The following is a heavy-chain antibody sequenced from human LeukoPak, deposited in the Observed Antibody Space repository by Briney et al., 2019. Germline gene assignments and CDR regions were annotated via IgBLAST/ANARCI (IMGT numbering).Heavy chain of an antibody. CDR3: ARGPYKDFWSGYSDY. J-gene: IGHJ4*02. CDR2: NSSSSTTI. V-gene: IGHV3-48*01. Sequence: GPSLRLSCLASGFTFSSYSMNWVSQYAGMGLEWVSYNSSSSTTIYYADSAKVRFTISRDNAKNSLYLQMSSLRVADTAVYYCARGPYKDFWSGYSDYWGQGTLVTVSS. D-gene: IGHD3-3*01. CDR1: GFTFSSYS.